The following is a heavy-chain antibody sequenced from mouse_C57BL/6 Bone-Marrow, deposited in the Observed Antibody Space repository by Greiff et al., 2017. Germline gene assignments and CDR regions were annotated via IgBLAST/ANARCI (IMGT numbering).Heavy chain of an antibody. Sequence: EVHLVESGGGLVKPGGSLKLSCAASGFTFSSYAMSWVRQTPEKRLEWVATISDGGSYTYYPDNVKGRFTISRDNAKNNLYLQMSHLKSEDTAMYYCARDSITTVVATNYFDYWGQGTTLTVSS. CDR1: GFTFSSYA. V-gene: IGHV5-4*01. J-gene: IGHJ2*01. CDR3: ARDSITTVVATNYFDY. CDR2: ISDGGSYT. D-gene: IGHD1-1*01.